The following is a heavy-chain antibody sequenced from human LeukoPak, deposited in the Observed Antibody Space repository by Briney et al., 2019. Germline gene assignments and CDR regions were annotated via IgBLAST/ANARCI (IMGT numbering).Heavy chain of an antibody. CDR1: GFTFSSYV. CDR2: IRYDGSNK. J-gene: IGHJ4*02. D-gene: IGHD6-6*01. CDR3: AKGAARRSDYFEY. V-gene: IGHV3-30*02. Sequence: GGSLRLSCAASGFTFSSYVMHWVRQAPGKGLEWVAFIRYDGSNKYYADSVKGRFTISRDNAKNSLYLQMNRLRVEDMALYYCAKGAARRSDYFEYWGQGTLVTVSS.